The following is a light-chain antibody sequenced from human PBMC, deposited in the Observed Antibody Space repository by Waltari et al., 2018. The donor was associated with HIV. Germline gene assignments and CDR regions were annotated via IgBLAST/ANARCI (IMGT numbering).Light chain of an antibody. CDR1: SSDVGGYHY. J-gene: IGLJ2*01. CDR2: DVN. Sequence: QSALTQPRSVSGSPGQSVTISCTGTSSDVGGYHYVSWYQQYPGKAPRCIMYDVNKRPSGGPDRVSGSKSDNTASLAISGLQVEDGADYYCCSYAGRYSVIFGGGTKLTVL. V-gene: IGLV2-11*01. CDR3: CSYAGRYSVI.